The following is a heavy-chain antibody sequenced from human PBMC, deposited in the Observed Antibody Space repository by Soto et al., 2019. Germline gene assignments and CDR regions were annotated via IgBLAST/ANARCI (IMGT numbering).Heavy chain of an antibody. CDR3: ARIGADWFDP. Sequence: QVQLQESGPGLVKPSETLSLTCTVSGGSISSYYWSWIRQPPGKGLEWIGYIYYSGSTNYNPSLKSRVTISVDTPKDQFSLKLSSVTAADPAVYYCARIGADWFDPWGQGTLVTVSS. CDR2: IYYSGST. D-gene: IGHD3-10*01. V-gene: IGHV4-59*08. J-gene: IGHJ5*02. CDR1: GGSISSYY.